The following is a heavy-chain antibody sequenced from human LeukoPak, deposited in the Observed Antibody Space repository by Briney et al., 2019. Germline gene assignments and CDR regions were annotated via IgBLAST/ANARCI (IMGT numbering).Heavy chain of an antibody. J-gene: IGHJ5*02. V-gene: IGHV4-39*01. CDR2: IYYSGST. CDR1: GGSISSSSYY. Sequence: PSETLSLTCTVSGGSISSSSYYWGWIRQPPGKGLEWIGSIYYSGSTYYNPSLKSRVTISVDTSKNQFSLKLSSVTAADTAVYYCARHEKEYQLLSIGCFDPWGQGTLVTVSS. D-gene: IGHD2-2*01. CDR3: ARHEKEYQLLSIGCFDP.